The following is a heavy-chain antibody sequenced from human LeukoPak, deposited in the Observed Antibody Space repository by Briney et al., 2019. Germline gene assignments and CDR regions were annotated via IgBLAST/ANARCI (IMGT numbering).Heavy chain of an antibody. V-gene: IGHV4-4*07. CDR3: AREAGHYCSSTSCQYSPPDI. Sequence: SETLSLTCTVSGGSISSYYWSWIRQPAGKGLEWIGRIYTIVSTNYNPSLKGRVTMSVDTSKNQFSLKLSSVTAADTAVYYCAREAGHYCSSTSCQYSPPDIWGQGTMVTVSS. CDR1: GGSISSYY. D-gene: IGHD2-2*01. CDR2: IYTIVST. J-gene: IGHJ3*02.